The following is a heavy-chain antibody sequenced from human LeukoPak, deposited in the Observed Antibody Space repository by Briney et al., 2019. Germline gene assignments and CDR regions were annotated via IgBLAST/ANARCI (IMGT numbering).Heavy chain of an antibody. J-gene: IGHJ6*02. V-gene: IGHV4-39*01. D-gene: IGHD2-15*01. CDR1: GGSIRSDFHY. CDR2: ILYTGGS. CDR3: TRRASGSGGTQAGMDV. Sequence: SETLSLTCTVSGGSIRSDFHYWDWIRQPPGKGLELIESILYTGGSWVKPSLKSRASISVDTSRNRFSLTLHSVNAIDTALYYCTRRASGSGGTQAGMDVWGQGTTVTVSS.